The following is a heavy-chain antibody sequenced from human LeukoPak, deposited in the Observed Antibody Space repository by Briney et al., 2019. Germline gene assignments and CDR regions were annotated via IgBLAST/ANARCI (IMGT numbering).Heavy chain of an antibody. CDR2: IYYSGST. V-gene: IGHV4-61*01. Sequence: SETLSLTCTVSGGSVSSGSYYWSWIRQPPGKGLEWIGYIYYSGSTNYNPSLKSRVTISVDTSKNQFSLKLSSVTAADTAVYYCARDRPQGYCSGGSCYYGMDVWGQGTTVTVSS. J-gene: IGHJ6*02. CDR1: GGSVSSGSYY. CDR3: ARDRPQGYCSGGSCYYGMDV. D-gene: IGHD2-15*01.